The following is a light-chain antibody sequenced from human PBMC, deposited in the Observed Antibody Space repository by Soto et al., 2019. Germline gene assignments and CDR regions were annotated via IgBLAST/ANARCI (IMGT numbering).Light chain of an antibody. J-gene: IGKJ1*01. Sequence: DIQLTQCPSSRSASVVDRVTNTCRASQSISSWLAWYQQKPGKAPKLLIYKASSLESGVPSRFSGSGSGTEFTLTISSLQPDDFATYYCQQYNSYSRTFGQGTKVDIK. CDR3: QQYNSYSRT. CDR1: QSISSW. V-gene: IGKV1-5*03. CDR2: KAS.